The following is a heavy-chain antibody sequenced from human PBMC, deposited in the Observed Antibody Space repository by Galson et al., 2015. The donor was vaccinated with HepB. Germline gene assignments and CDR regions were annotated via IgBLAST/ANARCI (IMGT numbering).Heavy chain of an antibody. CDR1: GFTFSSYW. CDR3: ARGFPMVRGVIIQITGWGFDY. CDR2: IKQDGSEK. V-gene: IGHV3-7*03. Sequence: SLRLSCAASGFTFSSYWMSWVRQAPGKGLEWVANIKQDGSEKYYVDSVKGRFTISRDNAKNSLYLQMNSLRAEDTAVYYCARGFPMVRGVIIQITGWGFDYWGQGTLVTVSS. D-gene: IGHD3-10*01. J-gene: IGHJ4*02.